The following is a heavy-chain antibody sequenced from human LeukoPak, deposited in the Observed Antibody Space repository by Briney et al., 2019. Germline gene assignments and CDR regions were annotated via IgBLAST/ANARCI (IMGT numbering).Heavy chain of an antibody. CDR1: GFTFSDHR. CDR2: ISPDGSAT. Sequence: GGSLRLSCEASGFTFSDHRMSWVRQAPGKGLEWVANISPDGSATFYVDSVKGRVTISRDNAKNSLYLQMYSLRAEDTAVYYCVRSIDYWGQGTLVTVSS. J-gene: IGHJ4*02. CDR3: VRSIDY. V-gene: IGHV3-7*01.